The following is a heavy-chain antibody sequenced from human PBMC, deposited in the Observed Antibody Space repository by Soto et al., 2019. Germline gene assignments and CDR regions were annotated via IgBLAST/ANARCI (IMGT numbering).Heavy chain of an antibody. CDR2: ISSSSTHI. J-gene: IGHJ4*02. V-gene: IGHV3-21*01. Sequence: PGGSLRLSCAASGFTFSDYSMNWVRQAPGKGLEWVSFISSSSTHIYYADSVKGRFTISRDNAKNSLYLQMNSLRAEDTAVYYCARVSRGYYPPLDFWGQGTLVTVSS. D-gene: IGHD3-22*01. CDR3: ARVSRGYYPPLDF. CDR1: GFTFSDYS.